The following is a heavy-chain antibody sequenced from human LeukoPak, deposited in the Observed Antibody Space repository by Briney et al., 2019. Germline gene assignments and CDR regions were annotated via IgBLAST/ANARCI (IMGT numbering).Heavy chain of an antibody. CDR1: GGSISSYY. Sequence: PSETLSLTCTVSGGSISSYYWSWIRQPPGKGLEWIGYIYYSGSTNYNPSLKSRVTISVDTSKNQFSLKLSSVTAADTAVYYCARVYSNYLYFYYFDYWGQGTLVTVSS. J-gene: IGHJ4*02. CDR2: IYYSGST. D-gene: IGHD4-4*01. V-gene: IGHV4-59*12. CDR3: ARVYSNYLYFYYFDY.